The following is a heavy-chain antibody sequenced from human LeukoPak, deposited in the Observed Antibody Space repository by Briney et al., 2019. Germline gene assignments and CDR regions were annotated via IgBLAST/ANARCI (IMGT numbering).Heavy chain of an antibody. CDR3: ARDRAFTDAFDI. Sequence: SGGSLRLSCAASGFTFSSYRMTWVRQAPGKGLEWVSSISSSSSYIYYADSVKGRFTISRDNAENSLYLQMNSLRAEDTAVYYCARDRAFTDAFDIWGQGTMVTVSS. CDR1: GFTFSSYR. V-gene: IGHV3-21*01. CDR2: ISSSSSYI. J-gene: IGHJ3*02.